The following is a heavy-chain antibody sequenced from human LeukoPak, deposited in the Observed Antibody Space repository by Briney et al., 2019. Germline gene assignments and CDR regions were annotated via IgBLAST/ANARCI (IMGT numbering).Heavy chain of an antibody. CDR3: ARDATTAVGWVYMDV. J-gene: IGHJ6*03. Sequence: GGSLRLSCAASGFTFYDYGMSWVRQAPGKGLEWVSGFNWSGGSTGYADSVKGRFTISRDNAENSVYLQMSSLTAEDTGLYYCARDATTAVGWVYMDVWGKGTTVTISS. D-gene: IGHD6-13*01. CDR2: FNWSGGST. CDR1: GFTFYDYG. V-gene: IGHV3-20*04.